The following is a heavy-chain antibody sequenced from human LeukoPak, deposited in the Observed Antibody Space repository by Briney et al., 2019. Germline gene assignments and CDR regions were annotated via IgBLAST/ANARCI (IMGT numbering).Heavy chain of an antibody. J-gene: IGHJ5*02. Sequence: ASVKVSCKASGYTFTGYYMHWVRQAPGQGLEWMGWINPNSGGTNYAQKFQGRVTMTRDTSISTAYMELSRLRSDDTAVYYCARDLVGYCSSTSCSPRPQNWFDPWGQGTLVTVS. CDR1: GYTFTGYY. CDR3: ARDLVGYCSSTSCSPRPQNWFDP. CDR2: INPNSGGT. D-gene: IGHD2-2*01. V-gene: IGHV1-2*02.